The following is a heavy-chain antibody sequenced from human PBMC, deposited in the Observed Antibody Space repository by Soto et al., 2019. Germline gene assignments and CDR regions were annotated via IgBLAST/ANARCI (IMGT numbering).Heavy chain of an antibody. V-gene: IGHV4-30-2*01. CDR2: IYQSGST. J-gene: IGHJ3*02. D-gene: IGHD3-22*01. Sequence: TPRGTCAVSGGSLTSSAYSWSWIRQPPGKGLEWIGFIYQSGSTYYKTSLKSRVTMSLDRPKNQFSLKLSSVTAADTAVYYCARELLFYDSDGFSWDDAFDIWGQGTLVT. CDR3: ARELLFYDSDGFSWDDAFDI. CDR1: GGSLTSSAYS.